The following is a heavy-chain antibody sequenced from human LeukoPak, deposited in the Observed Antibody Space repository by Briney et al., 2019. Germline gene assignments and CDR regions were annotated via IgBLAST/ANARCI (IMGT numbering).Heavy chain of an antibody. CDR3: ARGDILSGYYYYYYMDV. Sequence: ASVKVSSKASGYTCTSYGISWVRQAPGQGLEWMGWINPNSGGTNYAQKFQGRVTMTRDTSISTAYMELSRLRSDDTAVYYCARGDILSGYYYYYYMDVWGKGTTVTISS. CDR2: INPNSGGT. V-gene: IGHV1-2*02. J-gene: IGHJ6*03. D-gene: IGHD3-9*01. CDR1: GYTCTSYG.